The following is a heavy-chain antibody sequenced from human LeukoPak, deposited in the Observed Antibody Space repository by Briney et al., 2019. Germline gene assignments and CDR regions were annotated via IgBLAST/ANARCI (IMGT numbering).Heavy chain of an antibody. V-gene: IGHV3-33*01. CDR2: IWYDGSNK. CDR3: ASLPLGYYYDSSGYGNY. Sequence: QPGGSLRLSCAASGFTSSSYGMHWVRQAPGKGLEWVAVIWYDGSNKYYADSVKGRFTISRDNSKNTLYLQMNSLRAEDTAVYYCASLPLGYYYDSSGYGNYWGQGTLVTVSS. J-gene: IGHJ4*02. CDR1: GFTSSSYG. D-gene: IGHD3-22*01.